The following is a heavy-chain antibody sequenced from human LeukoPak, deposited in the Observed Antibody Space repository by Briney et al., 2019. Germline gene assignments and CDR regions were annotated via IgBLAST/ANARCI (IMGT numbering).Heavy chain of an antibody. CDR1: GGSISGRRYY. CDR2: IHYDGAT. J-gene: IGHJ4*02. CDR3: ARHRRGGSPNFDY. Sequence: SETLSLTCSVSGGSISGRRYYWGWIRQPPGRGLEWIGSIHYDGATYYNPSLKSRVTMSVDTSKNQFSLKLSSVTAADTAVYYCARHRRGGSPNFDYWGQGTLVTVSS. D-gene: IGHD1-26*01. V-gene: IGHV4-39*01.